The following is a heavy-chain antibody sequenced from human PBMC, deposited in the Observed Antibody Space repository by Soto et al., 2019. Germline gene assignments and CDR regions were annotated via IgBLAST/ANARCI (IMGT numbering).Heavy chain of an antibody. CDR3: ASPKIEFYTGYDP. D-gene: IGHD3-22*01. V-gene: IGHV4-39*01. CDR1: GGSISSSY. CDR2: IYYSGST. Sequence: PSETLSLTCTVSGGSISSSYWGWIRQPPGKGLEWIGSIYYSGSTYYNPSLKSRVTISVDTSKNQFSLKLSSVTAADTAVYYCASPKIEFYTGYDPWGQGTLVTVSA. J-gene: IGHJ5*02.